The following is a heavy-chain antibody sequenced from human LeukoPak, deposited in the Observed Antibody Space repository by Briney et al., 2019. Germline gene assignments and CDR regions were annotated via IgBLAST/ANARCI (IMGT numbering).Heavy chain of an antibody. V-gene: IGHV4-30-4*08. Sequence: SQTLSLTCTVSGGSISSGDYYWSWIRQPPGKGLEWIGYIYYSGSTYYNPSLKSRVNISVDTSKNQFSLKLSSVTAADTAVYYCARVRRYGIYFDYWGQGTLVTVSS. CDR3: ARVRRYGIYFDY. D-gene: IGHD4-23*01. CDR2: IYYSGST. J-gene: IGHJ4*02. CDR1: GGSISSGDYY.